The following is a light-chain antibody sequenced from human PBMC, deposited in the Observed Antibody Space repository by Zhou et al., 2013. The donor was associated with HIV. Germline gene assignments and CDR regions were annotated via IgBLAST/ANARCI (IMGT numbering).Light chain of an antibody. CDR1: QSISSW. CDR3: LQHHSYPRT. CDR2: TAS. J-gene: IGKJ1*01. Sequence: DIQMTQSPSTLSASVGDRVTITCRASQSISSWLAWYQQKSGKAPKVLIYTASSLQSGVPSRFSGSGSGTEFTLTISSLQPEDFATYYCLQHHSYPRTFGQGTKVEIK. V-gene: IGKV1-5*03.